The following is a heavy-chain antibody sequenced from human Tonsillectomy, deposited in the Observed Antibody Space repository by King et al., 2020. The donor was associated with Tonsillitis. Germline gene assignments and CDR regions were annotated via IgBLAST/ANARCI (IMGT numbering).Heavy chain of an antibody. V-gene: IGHV3-23*04. CDR1: GFTFSSDA. J-gene: IGHJ4*02. CDR2: ISGSGGST. Sequence: VQLVDAGGGLVQPGGSLRLCCAASGFTFSSDASSWVRQAPRKGLDGVSAISGSGGSTYYTDSVKGRFTISRDNSKNKLYLQMNRLRAADTAVYYCAKDVRVGGYYGSGSYADYWGQGTLVTVSS. D-gene: IGHD3-10*01. CDR3: AKDVRVGGYYGSGSYADY.